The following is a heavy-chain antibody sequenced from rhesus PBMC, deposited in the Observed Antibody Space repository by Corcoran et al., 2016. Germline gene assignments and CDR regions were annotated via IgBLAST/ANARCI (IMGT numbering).Heavy chain of an antibody. J-gene: IGHJ4*01. CDR1: GGSISSNY. D-gene: IGHD6-25*01. V-gene: IGHV4S11*01. Sequence: QVQLQESGPGLVKPLETLSLTCAVSGGSISSNYWSWIRQAPGKGLEWIGYMAGRAGTTHNTPSLKGRVTRSVDMSKNQLSLKLSSVTAADTAVYYCARQVSSIAAAGPRFDYWGQGVLVTVSS. CDR2: MAGRAGTT. CDR3: ARQVSSIAAAGPRFDY.